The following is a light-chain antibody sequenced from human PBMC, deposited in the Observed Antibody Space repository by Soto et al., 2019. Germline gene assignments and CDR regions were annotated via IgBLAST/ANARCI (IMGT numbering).Light chain of an antibody. J-gene: IGKJ1*01. Sequence: SPGAVSLYPGERDTLSCRASQTVSSSYLAWYQQKPGQAPRLLIYGASNRATGIPDRFGGSGSGTEFTLTISSLQSDDFTLYCCQHSSKLPWPFGQGAKVAIK. CDR1: QTVSSSY. V-gene: IGKV3-20*01. CDR2: GAS. CDR3: QHSSKLPWP.